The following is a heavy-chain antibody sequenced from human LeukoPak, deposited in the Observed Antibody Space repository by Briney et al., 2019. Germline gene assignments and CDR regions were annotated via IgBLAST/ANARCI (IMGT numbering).Heavy chain of an antibody. CDR2: ISSSGSTI. Sequence: GGSLRLSCAASGFTFSSYEMNWVRQAPGKGLEWVSYISSSGSTIYYADSVKGRFTISRDSAKNSLYLQMNSLRAEDTAVYYCASCSSWRGYFDYWGQGTLVTVSS. D-gene: IGHD6-13*01. V-gene: IGHV3-48*03. CDR1: GFTFSSYE. CDR3: ASCSSWRGYFDY. J-gene: IGHJ4*02.